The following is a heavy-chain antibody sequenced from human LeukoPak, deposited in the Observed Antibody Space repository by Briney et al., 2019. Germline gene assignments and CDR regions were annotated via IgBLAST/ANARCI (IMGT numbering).Heavy chain of an antibody. V-gene: IGHV1-69*04. CDR1: GGTFSSYA. CDR2: IIPILGIA. Sequence: SVKVSCKASGGTFSSYAISWVRQAPGQGVEWMGRIIPILGIANYAQKFQGRVTITADKSTSTAYMELSSLRSEDTAVYYCARLPSGYSGYDADYWGQGTLVTVSS. D-gene: IGHD5-12*01. J-gene: IGHJ4*02. CDR3: ARLPSGYSGYDADY.